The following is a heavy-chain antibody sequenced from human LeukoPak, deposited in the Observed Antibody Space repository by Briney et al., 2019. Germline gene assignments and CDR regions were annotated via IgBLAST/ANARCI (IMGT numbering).Heavy chain of an antibody. CDR1: GGSISSYY. Sequence: ETLSLTCTVSGGSISSYYWSWIRQPPGKGLEWVANIKQDGSEKYYVDSVKGRFTISRDNAKNSLYLQMNSLRAEDTAVYYCARRPAADSDYWGQGTLVTVFS. CDR2: IKQDGSEK. D-gene: IGHD2-2*01. J-gene: IGHJ4*02. CDR3: ARRPAADSDY. V-gene: IGHV3-7*01.